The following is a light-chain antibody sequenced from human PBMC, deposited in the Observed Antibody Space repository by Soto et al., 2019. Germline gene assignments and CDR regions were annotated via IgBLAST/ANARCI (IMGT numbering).Light chain of an antibody. J-gene: IGKJ4*01. Sequence: EIVLTQSPATLSLSPGERATLSCRASQSVSSYLAWYQQKPGQAPRLLIYDASNRATGIPAGFSGSGSGTDFTLTISSLEPEDFAVYYCQQRSNWPPGLTFGGGTKVEIK. CDR3: QQRSNWPPGLT. V-gene: IGKV3-11*01. CDR1: QSVSSY. CDR2: DAS.